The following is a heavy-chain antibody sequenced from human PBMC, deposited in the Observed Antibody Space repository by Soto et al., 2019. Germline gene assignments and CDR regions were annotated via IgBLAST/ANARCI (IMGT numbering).Heavy chain of an antibody. CDR2: IYWNGDK. Sequence: QITLKESGPTLVKPTQTHTLTCTFSGLSLATSGVAVGWIRQPPGKALEWLALIYWNGDKRCSPSLRSRLTITKDTSKNQVVLTMTNMDPVDTATYYCARMIARPGRSELDYWGQGILVTVSS. CDR1: GLSLATSGVA. CDR3: ARMIARPGRSELDY. J-gene: IGHJ4*02. V-gene: IGHV2-5*01. D-gene: IGHD2-21*01.